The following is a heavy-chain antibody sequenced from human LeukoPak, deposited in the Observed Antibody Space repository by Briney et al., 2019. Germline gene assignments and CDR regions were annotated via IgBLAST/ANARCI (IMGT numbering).Heavy chain of an antibody. J-gene: IGHJ6*03. CDR3: ARERRSSSYRYYYYYMDV. Sequence: SETLSLTCAVYGGSFSGYYWSWIRQPPGKGLEWIGEINHSGSTNYNPSLKSRVTISVDTSKNQFSLKLSSVTAADTAVYYCARERRSSSYRYYYYYMDVWGKGTTVTVSS. CDR1: GGSFSGYY. D-gene: IGHD2-2*01. CDR2: INHSGST. V-gene: IGHV4-34*01.